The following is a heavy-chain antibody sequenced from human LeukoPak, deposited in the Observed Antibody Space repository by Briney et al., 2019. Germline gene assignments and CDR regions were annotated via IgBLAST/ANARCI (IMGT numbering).Heavy chain of an antibody. V-gene: IGHV4-61*02. CDR2: IYTSGST. CDR1: GGSISSGSYY. Sequence: SQTLSLTCAVSGGSISSGSYYWSWIRQLAGKGLEWIGRIYTSGSTNYNPSLKSRVTISVDTSKNQFSLKLSSVTAADTAVYYCASQVYRGRYFDYWGQGTLVTVSS. J-gene: IGHJ4*02. D-gene: IGHD3-10*01. CDR3: ASQVYRGRYFDY.